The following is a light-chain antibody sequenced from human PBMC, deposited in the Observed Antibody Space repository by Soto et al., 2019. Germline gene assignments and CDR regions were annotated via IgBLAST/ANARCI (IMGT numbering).Light chain of an antibody. CDR1: GSDIGAYNF. CDR3: SSYGGSNNLL. V-gene: IGLV2-8*01. CDR2: EVS. J-gene: IGLJ2*01. Sequence: QSALTQPPSASGSPGQSVAISCTGSGSDIGAYNFVSWYRQHPGKAPKLLIFEVSQRPSGVPGRFSGSKSGNTASLIVSGLQAEDEADYYCSSYGGSNNLLFGGGTKLTVL.